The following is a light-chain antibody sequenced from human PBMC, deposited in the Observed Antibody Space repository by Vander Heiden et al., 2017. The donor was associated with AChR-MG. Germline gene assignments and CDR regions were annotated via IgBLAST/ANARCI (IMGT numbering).Light chain of an antibody. CDR3: QHYYCYSLWT. J-gene: IGKJ1*01. CDR2: QAS. Sequence: DIQMTQSHSTLSASVGDRITITCRASQNVIGYVAWYQQKPRKAPELLIYQASKLKSGVPSRFSGSGSETDFSLTINSLQPDDFATYYCQHYYCYSLWTFGQGTKVEIK. CDR1: QNVIGY. V-gene: IGKV1-5*03.